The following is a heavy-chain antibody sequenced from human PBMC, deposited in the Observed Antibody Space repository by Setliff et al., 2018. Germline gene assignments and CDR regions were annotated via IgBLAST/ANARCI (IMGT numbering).Heavy chain of an antibody. J-gene: IGHJ4*02. CDR2: IYYTGTA. CDR3: ARHEFVGGYYGSVTYRHFDY. V-gene: IGHV4-39*01. Sequence: ASETLSLTCTVSGDSISSTSYQWGWVRQPPGKGLEWIGSIYYTGTAYYNPSLKSRVTISVDTSKNQFSLQVTSLAATDTALYFCARHEFVGGYYGSVTYRHFDYWGQGILVT. CDR1: GDSISSTSYQ. D-gene: IGHD3-10*01.